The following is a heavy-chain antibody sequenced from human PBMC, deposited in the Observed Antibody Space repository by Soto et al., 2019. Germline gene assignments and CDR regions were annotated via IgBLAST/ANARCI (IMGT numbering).Heavy chain of an antibody. J-gene: IGHJ4*03. D-gene: IGHD6-13*01. CDR2: ISGSGGSR. CDR1: GLTFSSYV. Sequence: GGSLKLSCAASGLTFSSYVISGVRQAPGKGLEWVSSISGSGGSRYYADSVKGRFTISRDNSKNTLYLQMNSLRAEDTAVYYCAKPRGKQQPLLNFDCWGQGTLVTVSS. CDR3: AKPRGKQQPLLNFDC. V-gene: IGHV3-23*01.